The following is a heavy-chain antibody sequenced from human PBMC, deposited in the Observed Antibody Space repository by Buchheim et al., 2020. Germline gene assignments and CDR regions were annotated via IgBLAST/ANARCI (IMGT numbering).Heavy chain of an antibody. Sequence: QVQLVESGGGVVQPGRSLRLSCAASGFTFSSYGMHWVRQAPGKGLEWVAVIWYDGSNKYYADSVKGRFTISRANSKNTLYLQMNSLRAEDTAVYYCARDDTAMLYYYYGMDVWGQGTT. CDR2: IWYDGSNK. D-gene: IGHD5-18*01. CDR3: ARDDTAMLYYYYGMDV. CDR1: GFTFSSYG. J-gene: IGHJ6*02. V-gene: IGHV3-33*01.